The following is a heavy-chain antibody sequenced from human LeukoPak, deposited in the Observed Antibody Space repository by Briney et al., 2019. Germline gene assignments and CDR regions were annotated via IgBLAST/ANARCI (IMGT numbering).Heavy chain of an antibody. CDR3: ATIQLWVGGPFDY. CDR2: IIPIFGTA. Sequence: GASVKVSCKASGGTFSSYAISWVRQAPGQGLEWMGRIIPIFGTANYAQKFQGRVTTTTDESTSTAYMKLSSLRSEDTAVYYCATIQLWVGGPFDYWGQGTLVTVSS. D-gene: IGHD5-18*01. J-gene: IGHJ4*02. CDR1: GGTFSSYA. V-gene: IGHV1-69*05.